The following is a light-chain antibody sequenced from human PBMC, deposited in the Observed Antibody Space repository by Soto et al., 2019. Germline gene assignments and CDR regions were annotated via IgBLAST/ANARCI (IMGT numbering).Light chain of an antibody. CDR3: QQYDNSAWT. Sequence: ELVITQSPATLSVSPGERATLSCRASQSVSSRHLAWYQQKPGQAPRLLIYGASSGATGIPDRFSGSGSGTDGTITISRLEPEDFEVYYCQQYDNSAWTFGQGTKGDIK. J-gene: IGKJ1*01. CDR1: QSVSSRH. CDR2: GAS. V-gene: IGKV3-20*01.